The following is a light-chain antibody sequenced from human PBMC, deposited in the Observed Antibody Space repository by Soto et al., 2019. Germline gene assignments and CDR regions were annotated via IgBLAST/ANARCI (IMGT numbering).Light chain of an antibody. Sequence: EIVLTQSPATLSLSPGERATLSCRASQSISHFLAWYPQTPGQAPRLLIYDASNRATAIPTRFSGSGSETDFTLTISSLEPEDFAVYYCQQRSTWPPITFGQGTRLEIK. CDR3: QQRSTWPPIT. CDR1: QSISHF. V-gene: IGKV3-11*01. J-gene: IGKJ5*01. CDR2: DAS.